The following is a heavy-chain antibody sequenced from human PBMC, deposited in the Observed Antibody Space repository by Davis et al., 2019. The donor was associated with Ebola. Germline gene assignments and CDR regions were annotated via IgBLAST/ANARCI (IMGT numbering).Heavy chain of an antibody. D-gene: IGHD2-8*01. CDR1: GFSLSTSGVG. J-gene: IGHJ5*02. Sequence: SGPTLVKPTQTLTLTCTFSGFSLSTSGVGVGWIRQPPGKALEWLALIYWDDDKRYSPSLKSRLTITKDTSKNQVVLTMTNMDPVDTATYYCAHRRNVYANNWFDPWGQGTLVTVSS. CDR2: IYWDDDK. V-gene: IGHV2-5*02. CDR3: AHRRNVYANNWFDP.